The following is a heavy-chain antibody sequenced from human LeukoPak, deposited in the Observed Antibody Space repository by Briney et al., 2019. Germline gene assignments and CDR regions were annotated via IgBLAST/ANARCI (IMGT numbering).Heavy chain of an antibody. J-gene: IGHJ4*02. CDR1: GGSFSGYY. CDR3: AREITPDYGLDY. CDR2: INHSGST. Sequence: PSETLSLTCAVYGGSFSGYYWSWIRQPPGKGLEWIGEINHSGSTNYNPSLKSRVTISVDTSKNQFSLKLSSVTAADTAVYYCAREITPDYGLDYWGQGTLVTVSS. D-gene: IGHD4-17*01. V-gene: IGHV4-34*01.